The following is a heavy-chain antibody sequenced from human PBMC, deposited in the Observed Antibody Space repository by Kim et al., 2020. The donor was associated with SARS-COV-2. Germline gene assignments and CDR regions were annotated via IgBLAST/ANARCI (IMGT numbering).Heavy chain of an antibody. J-gene: IGHJ6*02. CDR3: ARALTDYRSVARYYYLGLDV. D-gene: IGHD6-19*01. CDR2: TYYRSKWYN. CDR1: GDTVSSNSAA. Sequence: SQTLSLTCAISGDTVSSNSAAWNWIRQSPSRGLEWLGRTYYRSKWYNDYAESVRSRITIISDTSTNQISLHLDSLSPGDTAVYYCARALTDYRSVARYYYLGLDVWGQGTTVTVSS. V-gene: IGHV6-1*01.